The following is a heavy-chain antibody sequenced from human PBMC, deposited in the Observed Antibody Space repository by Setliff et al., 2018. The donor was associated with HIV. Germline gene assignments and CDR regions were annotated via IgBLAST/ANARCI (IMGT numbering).Heavy chain of an antibody. Sequence: GGSLRLSCAASGFTVSSNYMSWVRQAPGKGLEWVSVVYNGGATYYADSVKGRFTISRDNSKNTLYLHMNSLRAEDTAIYYCAKGYYYDRVEGFDIWGQGTMVT. CDR2: VYNGGAT. J-gene: IGHJ3*02. D-gene: IGHD3-22*01. V-gene: IGHV3-53*05. CDR3: AKGYYYDRVEGFDI. CDR1: GFTVSSNY.